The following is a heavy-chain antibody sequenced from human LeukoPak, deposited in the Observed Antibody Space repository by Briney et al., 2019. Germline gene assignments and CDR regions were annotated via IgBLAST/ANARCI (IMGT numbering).Heavy chain of an antibody. Sequence: GRSLRLSCAASGFTFDDYAMHWVRQAPGKGLEWVSGISWNSGSIGYADSVKGRFTISRDNAKNSLYLQMNSLRAEDTALYYCAKVRNQWLAQGDAFDIWGQGTMVTVSS. CDR2: ISWNSGSI. D-gene: IGHD6-19*01. V-gene: IGHV3-9*01. J-gene: IGHJ3*02. CDR3: AKVRNQWLAQGDAFDI. CDR1: GFTFDDYA.